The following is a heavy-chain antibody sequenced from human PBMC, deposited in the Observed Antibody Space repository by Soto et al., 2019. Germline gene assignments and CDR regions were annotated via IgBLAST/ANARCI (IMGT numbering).Heavy chain of an antibody. CDR1: GFSFSSYG. D-gene: IGHD1-1*01. CDR3: AGGLEKTYVYYGLNV. CDR2: TTYDGGIK. Sequence: QGQLVESGGRVVPPGRPLRLSSAASGFSFSSYGMEWVRLAPGKGREWVAATTYDGGIKHYVDSVKGRFSISRDNSKNTLYLPMNSLRVADTATYYCAGGLEKTYVYYGLNVLGEGTTVTVSS. V-gene: IGHV3-30*03. J-gene: IGHJ6*01.